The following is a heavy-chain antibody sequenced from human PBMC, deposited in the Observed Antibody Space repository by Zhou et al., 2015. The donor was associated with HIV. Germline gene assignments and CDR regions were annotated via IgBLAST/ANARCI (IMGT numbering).Heavy chain of an antibody. CDR3: ARSLAAAAGYWYFDL. V-gene: IGHV1-69*01. Sequence: VQLVQSGAEVKKPGSSVKVSCKTSGGTFSNYAISWVRQAPGQGLEWMGGIIPIFGAANYAQKFQDRVTITADESTSTAYMELSSLRSEDTAVYYCARSLAAAAGYWYFDLWGRGTLFTVSS. CDR2: IIPIFGAA. CDR1: GGTFSNYA. D-gene: IGHD6-13*01. J-gene: IGHJ2*01.